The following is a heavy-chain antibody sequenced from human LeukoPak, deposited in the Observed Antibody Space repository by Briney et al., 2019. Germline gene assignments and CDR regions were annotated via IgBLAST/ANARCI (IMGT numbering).Heavy chain of an antibody. CDR2: INSDGSST. Sequence: GGSLRLSCAASGFTFSSYWMHWVRQAPGKGLVWVSRINSDGSSTSYADSVKGRFTISRDNARNSVLLQMDSLRAEDTAVYYCAREDGYCSGGNCYSYFDSWGQGTLVTVSS. CDR1: GFTFSSYW. D-gene: IGHD2-15*01. V-gene: IGHV3-74*01. J-gene: IGHJ4*02. CDR3: AREDGYCSGGNCYSYFDS.